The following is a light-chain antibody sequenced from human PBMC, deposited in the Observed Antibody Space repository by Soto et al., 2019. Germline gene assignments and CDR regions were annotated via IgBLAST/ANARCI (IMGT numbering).Light chain of an antibody. J-gene: IGKJ1*01. CDR1: QMISIS. Sequence: DIQMTQSPSTLSASVGDRVTITCRASQMISISLAWYQQKPGRPPKLLIYMASSLESGVPSRFSGSASGTEFTLTISSLQPDDFATYYRQQYKTYPWTFGQGTKVDIK. CDR3: QQYKTYPWT. CDR2: MAS. V-gene: IGKV1-5*03.